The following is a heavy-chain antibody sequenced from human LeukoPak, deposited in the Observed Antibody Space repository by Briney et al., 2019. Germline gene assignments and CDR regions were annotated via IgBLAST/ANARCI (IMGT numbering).Heavy chain of an antibody. J-gene: IGHJ4*02. CDR3: ARDGGPPEWLFLGY. CDR2: MNPNSGNT. V-gene: IGHV1-8*01. Sequence: ASVKVSCKASGYTFTSYDINWVRQATGQGLEWMGWMNPNSGNTGYAQKFQGRVTMTRNTSISTAYMELSRLRSDDTAVYYCARDGGPPEWLFLGYWGQGTLVTVSS. CDR1: GYTFTSYD. D-gene: IGHD5-24*01.